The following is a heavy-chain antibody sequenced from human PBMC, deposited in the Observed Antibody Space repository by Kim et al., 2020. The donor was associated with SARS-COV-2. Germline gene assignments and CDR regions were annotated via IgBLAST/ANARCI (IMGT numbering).Heavy chain of an antibody. D-gene: IGHD3-16*01. CDR1: GFTFSGYW. Sequence: GGSLRLSCAASGFTFSGYWMIWVRQAPGKGLEWVANIKGDGSEKYYVDSVKGRFTISRDNANNSLYLQMNYLGGDDTAVYYCVRYESGRFDRWGQETMVT. CDR3: VRYESGRFDR. V-gene: IGHV3-7*01. CDR2: IKGDGSEK. J-gene: IGHJ5*02.